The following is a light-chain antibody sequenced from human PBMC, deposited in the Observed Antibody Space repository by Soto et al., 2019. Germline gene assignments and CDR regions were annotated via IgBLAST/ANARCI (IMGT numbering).Light chain of an antibody. V-gene: IGKV3-20*01. CDR2: GAS. Sequence: EVVLTQSPSTLSLFPGERATLSCRANQSVSSTFLAWYQQKPGQAPRLLIYGASRRATGIPDRFSGSGSGTDFTLTISRLEPEDFAVYYCQQYGTSLKWTFGQGTKVGVK. J-gene: IGKJ1*01. CDR3: QQYGTSLKWT. CDR1: QSVSSTF.